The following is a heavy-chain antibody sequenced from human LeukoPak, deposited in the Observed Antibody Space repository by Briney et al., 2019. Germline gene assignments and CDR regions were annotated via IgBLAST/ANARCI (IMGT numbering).Heavy chain of an antibody. CDR2: INPNSGGT. J-gene: IGHJ4*02. CDR3: AREKADVDTAGFDC. V-gene: IGHV1-2*02. CDR1: GYTFTGYY. Sequence: ASVKVSCKASGYTFTGYYMHWVRQAPGQGLEWMGWINPNSGGTNYAQKFQGRVTMTRDTSISTAYMELSRLRSDDTAVYYCAREKADVDTAGFDCWGQGTLVTVSS. D-gene: IGHD5-18*01.